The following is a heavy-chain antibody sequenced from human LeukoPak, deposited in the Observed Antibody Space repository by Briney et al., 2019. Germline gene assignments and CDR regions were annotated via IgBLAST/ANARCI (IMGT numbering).Heavy chain of an antibody. CDR1: GFTFDDYA. V-gene: IGHV3-9*01. CDR2: ISWNSGSI. CDR3: AKDDYGGL. J-gene: IGHJ4*02. Sequence: GGSLRLSCAASGFTFDDYAMHWVRQAPGKGLEWVSGISWNSGSIGYADSVKGRFTISRDNSKNTLYLQMNSLRAEDTAVYYCAKDDYGGLWGQGTLVTVSS. D-gene: IGHD4-23*01.